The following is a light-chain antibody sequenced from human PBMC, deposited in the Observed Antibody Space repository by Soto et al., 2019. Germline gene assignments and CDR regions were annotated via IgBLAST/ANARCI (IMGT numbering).Light chain of an antibody. V-gene: IGKV1-39*01. Sequence: DIQMTQSPSSLSASVGDRVTITCRASQIIGNYLNWYQQKPGKAPKFLIYAASTLQSGVPSRFSGSGSGTDFTLTISRLEPEDFAVYYCQQYGSSGTFGQGTKVDIK. CDR2: AAS. J-gene: IGKJ1*01. CDR1: QIIGNY. CDR3: QQYGSSGT.